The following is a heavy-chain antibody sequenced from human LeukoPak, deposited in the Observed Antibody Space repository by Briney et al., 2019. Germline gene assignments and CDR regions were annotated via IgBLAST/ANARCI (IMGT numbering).Heavy chain of an antibody. V-gene: IGHV1-2*06. CDR2: INPNSGGT. J-gene: IGHJ4*02. CDR1: GYTFTGYY. CDR3: ARAGSSYDPLDY. Sequence: GASVKVSCKASGYTFTGYYMHWVRQAPGRGLEWMGRINPNSGGTNYAQKFQGRVTMTRDTSISTAYMELSRLRSDDTAVYYCARAGSSYDPLDYWGQGTLVTVSS. D-gene: IGHD2/OR15-2a*01.